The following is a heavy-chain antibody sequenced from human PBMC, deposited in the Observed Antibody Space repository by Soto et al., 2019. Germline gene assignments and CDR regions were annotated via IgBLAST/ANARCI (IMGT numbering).Heavy chain of an antibody. CDR1: GYSFTSYW. Sequence: GESLKISCQGSGYSFTSYWIGWVRQMPGKGLEWMGIIYPGDSDTRYSPSFQGQVTISADKSISTAYLQWSSLKASDTAMYYCARQAHDFWSGYPDGMDVWGQGTTVTVSS. D-gene: IGHD3-3*01. CDR3: ARQAHDFWSGYPDGMDV. J-gene: IGHJ6*02. CDR2: IYPGDSDT. V-gene: IGHV5-51*01.